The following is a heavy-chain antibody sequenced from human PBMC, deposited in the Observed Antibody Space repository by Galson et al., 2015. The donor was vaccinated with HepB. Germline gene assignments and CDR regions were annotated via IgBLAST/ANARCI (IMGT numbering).Heavy chain of an antibody. J-gene: IGHJ6*02. CDR2: IWYDGSNK. CDR3: ARDSYGMDV. V-gene: IGHV3-33*01. Sequence: SLRLSCAASGFTFSNYNMHWVRQAPGKGLEWVAVIWYDGSNKYHADSVKGRFTISRDNSKNTLYLQMNSLRAEDTAVYYCARDSYGMDVWGQGTTVTVSS. CDR1: GFTFSNYN.